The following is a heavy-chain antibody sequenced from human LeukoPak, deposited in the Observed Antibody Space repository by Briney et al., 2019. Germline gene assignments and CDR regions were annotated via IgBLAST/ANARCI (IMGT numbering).Heavy chain of an antibody. Sequence: PGGSLRLSCAASGLHFSGTAMSWVRQAPGKGLEWVSAISHDGMNAYYADSVKGRFTISRDNSKKTVSLEMSRLTAADTGVYYCAKDGAQYSSGPECDPRGQGALVTVSS. CDR2: ISHDGMNA. J-gene: IGHJ5*02. CDR3: AKDGAQYSSGPECDP. CDR1: GLHFSGTA. V-gene: IGHV3-23*01. D-gene: IGHD6-19*01.